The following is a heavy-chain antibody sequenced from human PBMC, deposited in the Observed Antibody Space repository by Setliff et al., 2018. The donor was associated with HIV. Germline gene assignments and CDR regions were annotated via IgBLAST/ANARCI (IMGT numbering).Heavy chain of an antibody. D-gene: IGHD3-3*01. V-gene: IGHV1-3*01. CDR2: INAGNGNT. CDR3: ARSRSRYYNFWSGYYVPPFDY. Sequence: ASVKVSCKASGYTFTSYAMHWVRQAPGQRLEWMGWINAGNGNTKYSQKFQGRVTITRGTSASTAYMELSSLRSEDTAVYYCARSRSRYYNFWSGYYVPPFDYWGQGTLVTVSS. J-gene: IGHJ4*02. CDR1: GYTFTSYA.